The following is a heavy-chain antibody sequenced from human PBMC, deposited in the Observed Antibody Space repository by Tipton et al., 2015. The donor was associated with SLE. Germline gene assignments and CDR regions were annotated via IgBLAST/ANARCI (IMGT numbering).Heavy chain of an antibody. V-gene: IGHV4-4*07. CDR1: GGSLRRYY. J-gene: IGHJ4*02. CDR2: IYTSGST. CDR3: ARWGCGGDYWCYFDY. Sequence: TLSLTCTVSGGSLRRYYWSWVRQPAGKGLEWIGRIYTSGSTNYNPPLKSRVTMSVDTSKNQFSLKLSSVTAADTAVYYCARWGCGGDYWCYFDYWGQGTLVTVSS. D-gene: IGHD4-17*01.